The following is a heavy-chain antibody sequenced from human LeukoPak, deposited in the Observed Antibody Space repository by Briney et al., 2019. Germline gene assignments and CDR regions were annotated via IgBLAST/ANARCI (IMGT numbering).Heavy chain of an antibody. CDR1: GGSISSSSYY. Sequence: SETLSLTCTVSGGSISSSSYYWGWIRQPPGKGLEWTGSIYYSGSTYYNPSLKSRVTISVDTSKNQFSLKLSSVTAADTAVYYCARHHYDFWSGYIGGAFDIWGQGTMVTVSS. V-gene: IGHV4-39*01. J-gene: IGHJ3*02. CDR2: IYYSGST. D-gene: IGHD3-3*01. CDR3: ARHHYDFWSGYIGGAFDI.